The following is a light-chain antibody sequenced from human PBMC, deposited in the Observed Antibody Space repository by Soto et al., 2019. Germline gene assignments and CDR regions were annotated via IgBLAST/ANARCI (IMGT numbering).Light chain of an antibody. J-gene: IGLJ3*02. V-gene: IGLV1-40*01. CDR1: NSNIGADYA. CDR2: VNT. CDR3: QSYDSSLRVV. Sequence: QSVLTQPPSVSGAPGQRVTISCTGSNSNIGADYAISWYRQFPGTAPKLLIYVNTNRPSGVPDRFSGSESGTSASLAITGLQAEDEADYYCQSYDSSLRVVFGGGTKLTVL.